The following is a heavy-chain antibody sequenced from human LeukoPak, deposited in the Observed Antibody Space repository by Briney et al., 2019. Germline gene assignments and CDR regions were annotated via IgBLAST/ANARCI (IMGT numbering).Heavy chain of an antibody. CDR3: ARVAEAAAFDY. Sequence: GGSLRLSCAASGFTFSSYAMHWVRQAPGKGLEYVSAISSNGGSTYYANSVKGRFTISRDNAKNSLYLQMNSLRAEDTAVYYCARVAEAAAFDYWGQGTLVTVSS. V-gene: IGHV3-64*01. J-gene: IGHJ4*02. CDR1: GFTFSSYA. D-gene: IGHD6-13*01. CDR2: ISSNGGST.